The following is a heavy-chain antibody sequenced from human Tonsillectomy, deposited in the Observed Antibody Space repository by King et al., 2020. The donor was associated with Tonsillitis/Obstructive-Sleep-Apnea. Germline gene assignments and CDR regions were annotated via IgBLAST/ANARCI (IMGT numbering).Heavy chain of an antibody. CDR2: IKTENYI. CDR1: GFAFSSYS. J-gene: IGHJ4*02. V-gene: IGHV3-21*01. D-gene: IGHD6-19*01. CDR3: ARDSSGWSRDY. Sequence: VQLVESGGGLVKPGGSLRLSCAASGFAFSSYSMNWVRQAPGKGLEWVSTIKTENYIYYAGSVKGRLTISRDNAKNSLYLQMDSLGAEDTAVYYCARDSSGWSRDYWGQGTLVTVSS.